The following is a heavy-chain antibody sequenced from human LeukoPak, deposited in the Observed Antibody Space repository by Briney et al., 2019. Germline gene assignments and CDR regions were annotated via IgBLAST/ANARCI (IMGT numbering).Heavy chain of an antibody. CDR1: GFTFSSYE. V-gene: IGHV3-48*03. CDR3: ARDRDPAPFDY. CDR2: ISSSGSTI. D-gene: IGHD2-2*01. Sequence: GGSLRLACAASGFTFSSYEMNWVRQAPGKGLEWVSDISSSGSTIYYADSVKGRFTISRDNSKNTLYLQMNSLRAEDTAVYYCARDRDPAPFDYWGQGTLVTVSP. J-gene: IGHJ4*02.